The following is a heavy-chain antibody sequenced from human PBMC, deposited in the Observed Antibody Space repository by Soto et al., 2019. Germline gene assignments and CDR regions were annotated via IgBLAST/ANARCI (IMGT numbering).Heavy chain of an antibody. CDR2: ISGSGGST. CDR1: AFTFSSYA. Sequence: GGSLRLSCAASAFTFSSYAMSWVRQAPGKGLEWVSAISGSGGSTYYADSVKGRFTISRDNSKNTLYLQMNSLRAEDTAVYYCAIDFRLITVVPRDLYSLWGQGTLVLVSS. V-gene: IGHV3-23*01. J-gene: IGHJ1*01. CDR3: AIDFRLITVVPRDLYSL. D-gene: IGHD2-15*01.